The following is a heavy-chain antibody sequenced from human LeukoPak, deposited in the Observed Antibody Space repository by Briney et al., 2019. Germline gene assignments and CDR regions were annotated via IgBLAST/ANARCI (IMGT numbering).Heavy chain of an antibody. V-gene: IGHV2-5*02. Sequence: ESGPTLVNPPQTLTLTCTFSGFSLSASGVGVGWIRQPPGKALEWLALIYWDDDKRYSPSLKSRLTITKDTSKNQVVLTMTNMDPVDTATYYCAHLYYYGSDDAFDIWGQGTMVTVSS. J-gene: IGHJ3*02. CDR1: GFSLSASGVG. CDR2: IYWDDDK. CDR3: AHLYYYGSDDAFDI. D-gene: IGHD3-10*01.